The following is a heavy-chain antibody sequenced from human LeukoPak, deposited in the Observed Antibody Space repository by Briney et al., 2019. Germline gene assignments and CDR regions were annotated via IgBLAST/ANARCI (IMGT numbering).Heavy chain of an antibody. CDR3: ARADYGDYGGYYFDY. V-gene: IGHV3-11*06. CDR1: GFTFSDYY. D-gene: IGHD4-17*01. J-gene: IGHJ4*02. CDR2: ISTSSSYT. Sequence: GGSLTLSCAASGFTFSDYYMSWIRQAPGKGLEWVSYISTSSSYTNNADSVRGRFTISRDNAKNSLYLQMNSLRAEDTAVYFCARADYGDYGGYYFDYWGQGTLVTVSS.